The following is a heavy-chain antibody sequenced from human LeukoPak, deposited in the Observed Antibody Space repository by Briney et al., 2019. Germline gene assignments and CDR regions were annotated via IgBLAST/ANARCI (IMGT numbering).Heavy chain of an antibody. CDR1: GFTFSNYA. V-gene: IGHV3-23*01. J-gene: IGHJ4*02. Sequence: PGGSLRLSCAASGFTFSNYAMNWVRQAPGKGLEWVSGIRVTYNTYYADSVKGRFTISRDNSDNTLYLQMSGLRAEDTAVYYCAKGSGDEGYYFDNWGQGTLVTVSS. CDR2: IRVTYNT. D-gene: IGHD1-26*01. CDR3: AKGSGDEGYYFDN.